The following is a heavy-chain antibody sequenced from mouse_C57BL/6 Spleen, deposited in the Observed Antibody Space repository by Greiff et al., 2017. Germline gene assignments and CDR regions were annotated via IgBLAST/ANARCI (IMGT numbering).Heavy chain of an antibody. CDR3: ARLETAQVLYAMDY. V-gene: IGHV1-55*01. CDR1: GYTFTSYW. D-gene: IGHD3-2*02. Sequence: QAQLQQPGAELVKPGASVKMSCKASGYTFTSYWITWVKQRPGQGLEWIGDIYPGSGSTNYNEKFKSKATLTVDTSASTAYMQLSSLTSEDSAVYYCARLETAQVLYAMDYWGQGTSVTVSS. J-gene: IGHJ4*01. CDR2: IYPGSGST.